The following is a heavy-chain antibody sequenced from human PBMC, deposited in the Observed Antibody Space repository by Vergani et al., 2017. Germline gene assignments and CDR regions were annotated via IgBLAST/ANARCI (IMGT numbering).Heavy chain of an antibody. J-gene: IGHJ3*02. V-gene: IGHV3-23*01. CDR1: GFSFPGYA. D-gene: IGHD6-19*01. Sequence: EVQLLESGGGLVQPGGSLRLSCEASGFSFPGYAMSWVRQAPGKGLGWVPSVSGSSATPYYADSVKRRFIISRDNSKNTLHLQMNSLRADHTAVYYCANVGRSEVACTFGAFDIWGQGTMVTVSS. CDR3: ANVGRSEVACTFGAFDI. CDR2: VSGSSATP.